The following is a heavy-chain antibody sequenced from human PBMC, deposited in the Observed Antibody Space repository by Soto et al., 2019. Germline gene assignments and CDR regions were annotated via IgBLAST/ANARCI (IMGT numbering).Heavy chain of an antibody. D-gene: IGHD3-9*01. CDR1: GGSISNGGYY. J-gene: IGHJ4*02. Sequence: QVQLQESGPGLVKPSQTLSLTCTVSGGSISNGGYYWSWIRQHPGKGLEWIGYINYSGSTYYNPSLTLRVTISADTSKNPFSLKLRAVTAADTAVNYCARAPRYPDSWGQGTPVTVSS. CDR3: ARAPRYPDS. V-gene: IGHV4-31*03. CDR2: INYSGST.